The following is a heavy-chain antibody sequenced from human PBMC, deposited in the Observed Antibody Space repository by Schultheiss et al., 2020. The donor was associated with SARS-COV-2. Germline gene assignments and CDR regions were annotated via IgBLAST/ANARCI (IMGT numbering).Heavy chain of an antibody. D-gene: IGHD3-16*02. J-gene: IGHJ4*02. V-gene: IGHV1-58*02. Sequence: SVKVSCKASGGTFSSYAISWVRQARGQRLEWIGWIVVGSGNTNYAQKFQKRVIITRDMSTSTAYMELRSLRSEDTAVYYCAAVTWTSGSYRDYWGQGTLVTVSS. CDR3: AAVTWTSGSYRDY. CDR1: GGTFSSYA. CDR2: IVVGSGNT.